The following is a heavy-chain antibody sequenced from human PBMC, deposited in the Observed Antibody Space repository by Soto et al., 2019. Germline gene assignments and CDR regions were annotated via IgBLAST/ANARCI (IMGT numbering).Heavy chain of an antibody. D-gene: IGHD3-16*02. CDR1: GGPISSGDYY. V-gene: IGHV4-30-4*01. J-gene: IGHJ4*02. Sequence: SETLSLTCTLSGGPISSGDYYWSWVRQPPGKGLEWIGYISYSGNTYYNPSLKSRVTISGDTSKNQFSLKLSSVTAADTAVYYCARTNYDYVWGRYRFDYWGLRTLVTVSS. CDR3: ARTNYDYVWGRYRFDY. CDR2: ISYSGNT.